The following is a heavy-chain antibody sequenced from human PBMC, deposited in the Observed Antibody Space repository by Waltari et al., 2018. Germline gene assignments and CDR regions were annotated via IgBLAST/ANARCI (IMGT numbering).Heavy chain of an antibody. V-gene: IGHV3-74*01. CDR1: GFTFSSYW. D-gene: IGHD1-26*01. CDR3: VRATLVGASTRAGLDP. Sequence: EVQLVESGGGLVQPGGSLRLSCAASGFTFSSYWIHWVRQSPGQGLGWVWVRRSRGEGGSKGYPDAGKGQFTLSRDTAKNTLYLQMNSLGVEDTAVYYCVRATLVGASTRAGLDPWGQGTLVTVSS. J-gene: IGHJ5*02. CDR2: SRGEGGSK.